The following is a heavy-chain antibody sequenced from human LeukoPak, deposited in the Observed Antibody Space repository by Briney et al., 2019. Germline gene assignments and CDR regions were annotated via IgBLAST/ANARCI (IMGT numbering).Heavy chain of an antibody. Sequence: SETLSLTCTVSGDSISSYHWSWIRQPPGKGLEWIGYITYSGSPNYNPSHKSRVTISVDTSKNQFSLKLTSVTAADTAVYYCAREYYGSSGHYNDYWGQGALVTVSS. CDR2: ITYSGSP. CDR3: AREYYGSSGHYNDY. CDR1: GDSISSYH. D-gene: IGHD3-22*01. V-gene: IGHV4-59*01. J-gene: IGHJ4*02.